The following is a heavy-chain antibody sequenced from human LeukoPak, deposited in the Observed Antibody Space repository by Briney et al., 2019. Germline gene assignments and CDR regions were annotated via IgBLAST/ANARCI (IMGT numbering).Heavy chain of an antibody. J-gene: IGHJ4*02. D-gene: IGHD3-3*01. Sequence: ASVKVSCKASGFTFTNFFMHWLRQAPGQGLEWMGIISPNGDSTDYAQKFQGRLTMARDTSTTTLYMELSGLRSEDTAIYYCARADDQGFDSWGQGTLVTVSS. CDR2: ISPNGDST. CDR1: GFTFTNFF. CDR3: ARADDQGFDS. V-gene: IGHV1-46*01.